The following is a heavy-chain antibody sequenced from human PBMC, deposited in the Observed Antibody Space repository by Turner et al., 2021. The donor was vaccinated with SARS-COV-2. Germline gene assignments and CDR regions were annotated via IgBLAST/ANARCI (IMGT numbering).Heavy chain of an antibody. CDR3: ARHWEVAAAAYLARFDP. Sequence: QLQLQESGPGLVKPSETLSLTCTVSGGSISSSSYSWGWIRQPPGKGLEWIGSIYYSGSTYYTPPLKSRVTISVDTSKNQFSLKLTSVTAADTAVYFCARHWEVAAAAYLARFDPWGQGTLVTVSS. CDR2: IYYSGST. J-gene: IGHJ5*02. CDR1: GGSISSSSYS. D-gene: IGHD6-13*01. V-gene: IGHV4-39*01.